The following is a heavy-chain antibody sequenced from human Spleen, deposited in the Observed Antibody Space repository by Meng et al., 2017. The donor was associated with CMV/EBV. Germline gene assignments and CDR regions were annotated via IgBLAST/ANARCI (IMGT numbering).Heavy chain of an antibody. J-gene: IGHJ6*02. CDR3: SRDRSSKYYYYGTDV. Sequence: SETLSLTCTVSGGSISSYYWSWIRQTPGKGLEWIGYIYYSGSTNYNPSLKSRVTISVDTSKNQFSLTLTSVTAADTAVYYCSRDRSSKYYYYGTDVWGQGTTVTVSS. D-gene: IGHD3-10*01. V-gene: IGHV4-59*01. CDR1: GGSISSYY. CDR2: IYYSGST.